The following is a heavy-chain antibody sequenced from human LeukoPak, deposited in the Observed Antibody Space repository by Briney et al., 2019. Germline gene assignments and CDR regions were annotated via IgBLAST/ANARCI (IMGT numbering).Heavy chain of an antibody. CDR1: GGSISSGRYY. J-gene: IGHJ6*03. Sequence: PSQTLSLTCTVSGGSISSGRYYWSWIRQPAGKGLEWIGRIYTSGSTNYNPSLKSRVTISVDTSKNQFSLKLSSVTAADTAVYYCARTTMVRGTYYMDVWGKGTTVTISS. D-gene: IGHD3-10*01. CDR3: ARTTMVRGTYYMDV. V-gene: IGHV4-61*02. CDR2: IYTSGST.